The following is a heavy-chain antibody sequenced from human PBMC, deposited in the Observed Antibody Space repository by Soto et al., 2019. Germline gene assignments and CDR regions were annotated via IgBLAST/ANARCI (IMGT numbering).Heavy chain of an antibody. CDR2: INTGNDNT. D-gene: IGHD4-17*01. CDR3: ARVGDYGDFYFAY. Sequence: QVHLVQSGPEVKKPGASVKVACKASGYPFTSYNMHWVRQAHGQGLESMGWINTGNDNTKYSQKFHGRVTFSRDTSASKVYMDLSSLRADDTAVYYCARVGDYGDFYFAYWGQGTLVTVSS. V-gene: IGHV1-3*04. CDR1: GYPFTSYN. J-gene: IGHJ4*02.